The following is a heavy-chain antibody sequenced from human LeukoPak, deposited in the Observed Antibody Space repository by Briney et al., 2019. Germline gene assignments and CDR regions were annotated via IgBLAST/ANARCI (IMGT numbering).Heavy chain of an antibody. D-gene: IGHD3-10*01. J-gene: IGHJ4*02. CDR1: GFTFSNYA. V-gene: IGHV3-30*04. CDR2: ISYDGSEE. CDR3: TSDLRGSRFDFDY. Sequence: PGKSLRLSCAASGFTFSNYAMHWVRQAPGQGRDWVAFISYDGSEEYYADSAKGRFTISRDNAENTLYLQMNSLRAEDTALYYCTSDLRGSRFDFDYWGQGALVTVSS.